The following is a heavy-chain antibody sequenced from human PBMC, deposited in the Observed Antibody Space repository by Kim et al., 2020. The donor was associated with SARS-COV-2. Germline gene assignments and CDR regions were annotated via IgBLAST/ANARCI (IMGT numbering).Heavy chain of an antibody. CDR3: ARTYSTSWYYWEF. D-gene: IGHD6-13*01. CDR1: GVSISGYY. Sequence: SETLSLTCSVSGVSISGYYWSWIRQSPGKGLEWIGDMDYSGNTKYNPSLESRATISGDTSKKLFSLTLTFVTEADTAGDYCARTYSTSWYYWEFWGRGTL. J-gene: IGHJ4*02. CDR2: MDYSGNT. V-gene: IGHV4-59*13.